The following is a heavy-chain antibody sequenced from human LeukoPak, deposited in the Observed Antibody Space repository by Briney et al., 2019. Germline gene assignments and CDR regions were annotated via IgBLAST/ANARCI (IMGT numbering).Heavy chain of an antibody. Sequence: GGSLRLSCAASGFTFSSYAMHWVRQAPGKGLEWVAVISYDGSNKYYADSVKGRFTISRDNSKNTLYLQMNSLRAEDTAIYYCAKVGGAYSDSDYWGQGTLVTVSS. CDR1: GFTFSSYA. CDR3: AKVGGAYSDSDY. V-gene: IGHV3-30-3*01. D-gene: IGHD2-21*01. CDR2: ISYDGSNK. J-gene: IGHJ4*02.